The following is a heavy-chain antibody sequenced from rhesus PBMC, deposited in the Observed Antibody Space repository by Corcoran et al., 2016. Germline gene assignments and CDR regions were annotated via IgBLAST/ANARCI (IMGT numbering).Heavy chain of an antibody. CDR1: GYTFTDYY. D-gene: IGHD3-28*01. CDR3: ATQGLFY. J-gene: IGHJ4*01. CDR2: VNPEDGEA. V-gene: IGHV1-111*02. Sequence: EVQLVQSGAEVKKTGASVKISCKASGYTFTDYYLHWVRQDPGKGLEWMGRVNPEDGEAIHEQKFPYRVTITADTSTDTAYMELSSLRYEDTAVYYCATQGLFYWGQGVLVTVSS.